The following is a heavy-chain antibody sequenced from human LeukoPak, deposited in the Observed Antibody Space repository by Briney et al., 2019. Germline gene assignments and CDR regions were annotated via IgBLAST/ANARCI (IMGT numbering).Heavy chain of an antibody. CDR2: MNPNSGNT. D-gene: IGHD6-13*01. Sequence: ASVKVSCKASGYTFTSYDINWVRQATGQGLEWMGWMNPNSGNTGYAQKFQGRVTMTRNTSISTAYMELSSLRSEDTAVCYCARILGGSSWYLFYYYMDVWGKGTTVTVSS. J-gene: IGHJ6*03. CDR3: ARILGGSSWYLFYYYMDV. V-gene: IGHV1-8*01. CDR1: GYTFTSYD.